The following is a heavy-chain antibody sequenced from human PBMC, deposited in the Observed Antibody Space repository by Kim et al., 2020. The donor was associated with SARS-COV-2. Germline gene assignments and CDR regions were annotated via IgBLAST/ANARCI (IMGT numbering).Heavy chain of an antibody. CDR1: GFTFSSYA. Sequence: GGSLRLSCSASGFTFSSYAMHWVRQAPGKGLEYVSAISSNGGSTYYADSVKGRFTISRDNSKNTLYLQMSSLRAEDTAVYYCVKEVRGYVPLVAYYFDYWGQGTLVTVSS. CDR2: ISSNGGST. V-gene: IGHV3-64D*09. J-gene: IGHJ4*02. D-gene: IGHD5-12*01. CDR3: VKEVRGYVPLVAYYFDY.